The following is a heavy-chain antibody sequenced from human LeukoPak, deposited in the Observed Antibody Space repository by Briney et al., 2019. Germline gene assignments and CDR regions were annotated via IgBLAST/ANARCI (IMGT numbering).Heavy chain of an antibody. D-gene: IGHD2-8*02. J-gene: IGHJ4*02. Sequence: GGSLRLSCAASGFTFSSYGMHWVRQAPGKGLEWVAVISYDGSNKYYADPVKGRFTISRDNSKNTLYLQMNSLRAEDTAVYYCARLLGPDLDRDYWGQGTLVTVSS. CDR1: GFTFSSYG. CDR3: ARLLGPDLDRDY. CDR2: ISYDGSNK. V-gene: IGHV3-30*03.